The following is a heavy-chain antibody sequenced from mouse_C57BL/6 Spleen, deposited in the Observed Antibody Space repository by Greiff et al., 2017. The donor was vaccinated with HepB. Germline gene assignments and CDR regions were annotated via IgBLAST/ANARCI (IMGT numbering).Heavy chain of an antibody. CDR2: ISSGGSYT. Sequence: EVKVVESGGDLVKPGGSLKLSCAASGFTFSSYGMSWVRQTPDKRLEWVATISSGGSYTYYPDSVKGRFTISRDNAKNTLYLQMSSLKSEDTAMYYCARQGELGRDYYAMDYWGQGTSVTVSS. CDR3: ARQGELGRDYYAMDY. V-gene: IGHV5-6*01. D-gene: IGHD4-1*01. J-gene: IGHJ4*01. CDR1: GFTFSSYG.